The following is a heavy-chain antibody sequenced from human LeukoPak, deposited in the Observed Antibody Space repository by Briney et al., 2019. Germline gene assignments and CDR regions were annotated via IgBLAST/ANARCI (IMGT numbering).Heavy chain of an antibody. CDR2: IYASGST. Sequence: PSETLSLTCTVSGGSISGYYWSWIRQPAGKGLEWIGRIYASGSTNYNPSLKSRVTISVDTSKNQFSLKLSSVTAADTAVYYCARGSRVSVTYWGQGTLVTVSS. J-gene: IGHJ4*02. V-gene: IGHV4-4*07. CDR1: GGSISGYY. D-gene: IGHD6-13*01. CDR3: ARGSRVSVTY.